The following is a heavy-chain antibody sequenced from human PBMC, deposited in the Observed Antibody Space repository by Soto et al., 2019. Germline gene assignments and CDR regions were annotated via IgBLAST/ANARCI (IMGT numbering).Heavy chain of an antibody. J-gene: IGHJ3*02. D-gene: IGHD3-10*01. Sequence: GGSLRLCCAASGFTFSSYGMHWVRQAPGKGLEWVAVIWYDGSNKYYADSVKGRFTISRDNSKNTLYLQMNSLRAEDTAVYYCARDLGLWFRESPEAFDIWGQATMVTV. CDR3: ARDLGLWFRESPEAFDI. CDR1: GFTFSSYG. V-gene: IGHV3-33*01. CDR2: IWYDGSNK.